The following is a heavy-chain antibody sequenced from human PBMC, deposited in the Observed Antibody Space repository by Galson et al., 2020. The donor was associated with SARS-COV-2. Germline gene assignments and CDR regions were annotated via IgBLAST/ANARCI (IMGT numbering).Heavy chain of an antibody. J-gene: IGHJ4*02. V-gene: IGHV3-30*04. Sequence: GESLKISCAASGFTFSNYAMHWVRQAPGKGLEWVAVISYDGSNKYYADSVKGRFTISRDNSKNTLCLQMNSLRTEDTAVYYCARPRSGGHYGSFDYWGQGTLVTVSS. CDR2: ISYDGSNK. CDR1: GFTFSNYA. CDR3: ARPRSGGHYGSFDY. D-gene: IGHD1-26*01.